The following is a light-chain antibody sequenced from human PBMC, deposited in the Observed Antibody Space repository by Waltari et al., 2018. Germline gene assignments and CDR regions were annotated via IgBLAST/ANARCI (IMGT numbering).Light chain of an antibody. CDR1: SSNVGSST. CDR3: AAWDDSLNGFYV. CDR2: SLN. Sequence: QSVLTQPPSASGTPGQTVTISCSGSSSNVGSSTVSWYQQLPGTAPKLLIFSLNHGPSGFPDRFSGSKAGTSASLAISGLQSEDEADYFCAAWDDSLNGFYVFGTGTRVTVL. J-gene: IGLJ1*01. V-gene: IGLV1-44*01.